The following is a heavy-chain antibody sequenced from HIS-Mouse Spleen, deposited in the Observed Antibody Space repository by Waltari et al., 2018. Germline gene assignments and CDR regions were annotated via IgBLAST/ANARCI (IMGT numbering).Heavy chain of an antibody. V-gene: IGHV4-39*07. D-gene: IGHD6-13*01. CDR3: AREIPYSSSWYDWYFDL. CDR2: IYYSGNN. J-gene: IGHJ2*01. Sequence: QLQLQESGPGLVKPSETLSLTCTVSGGSISSSSYYWGWIRQPPGKGLEWIGSIYYSGNNYYNPDLKSRVTISVDTSKNQFSLKLSSVTAADTAVYYCAREIPYSSSWYDWYFDLWGRGTLVTVSS. CDR1: GGSISSSSYY.